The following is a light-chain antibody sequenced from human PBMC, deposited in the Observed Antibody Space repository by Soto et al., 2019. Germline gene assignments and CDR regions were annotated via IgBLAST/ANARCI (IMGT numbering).Light chain of an antibody. CDR1: QSVRTN. CDR2: DAS. CDR3: QHYNNRPPIT. J-gene: IGKJ1*01. V-gene: IGKV3-15*01. Sequence: EIVMTQSPATLSVSPGERATLSCRASQSVRTNLAWYQQKPGQAPRLLISDASIRATGIPARFSGSGSGTEFTLTISSLQSEDFAVYYCQHYNNRPPITFGQGTKVEIK.